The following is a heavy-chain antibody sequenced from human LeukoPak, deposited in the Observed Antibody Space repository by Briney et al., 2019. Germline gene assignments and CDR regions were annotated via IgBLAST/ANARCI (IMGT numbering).Heavy chain of an antibody. CDR2: ISGGGRST. J-gene: IGHJ4*02. CDR1: GFTFSSYA. V-gene: IGHV3-23*01. Sequence: AGGSLRLSCAASGFTFSSYAMTWVRQAPGKGLEWVSAISGGGRSTYYGDSVQGRFTISRDNSKSTLYLQMNSLRAEDTAVYFCARVLGGSDIMTGYYNYWGQGTLVTVSS. CDR3: ARVLGGSDIMTGYYNY. D-gene: IGHD3-9*01.